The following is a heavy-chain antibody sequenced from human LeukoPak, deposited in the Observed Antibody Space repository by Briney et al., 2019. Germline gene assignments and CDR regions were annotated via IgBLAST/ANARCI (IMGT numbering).Heavy chain of an antibody. D-gene: IGHD6-19*01. CDR2: ISGSGTNI. CDR1: ASTFSRFE. V-gene: IGHV3-48*03. J-gene: IGHJ3*02. Sequence: PGRSLRLSCAASASTFSRFEMNSVRQAPGEGLEWVSYISGSGTNIYYADSVKGRFTISRDNAKNSLSLQMNSLRAEDTAIYYCAREAVPGGRGDTFDIWGQGTMVTVSS. CDR3: AREAVPGGRGDTFDI.